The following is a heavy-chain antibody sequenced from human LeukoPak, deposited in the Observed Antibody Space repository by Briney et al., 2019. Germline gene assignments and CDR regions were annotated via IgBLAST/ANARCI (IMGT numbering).Heavy chain of an antibody. J-gene: IGHJ4*02. D-gene: IGHD4-17*01. V-gene: IGHV3-23*01. CDR1: GFTFSSYA. CDR2: ISGSGGST. Sequence: GGSLRLSCAASGFTFSSYAMSWVRQAPGKGLEWVSAISGSGGSTYYADSVKGRFTISRDNSKNTLYLQMNSLRAEDTAVYYCAKNVRGMTTVIIFDYWGQGTLVTVSS. CDR3: AKNVRGMTTVIIFDY.